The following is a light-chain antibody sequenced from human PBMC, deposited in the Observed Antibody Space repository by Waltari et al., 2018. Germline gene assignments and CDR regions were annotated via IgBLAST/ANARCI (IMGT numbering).Light chain of an antibody. Sequence: QTVVTQEPSFSVSPGGTVTLTCGLISGSFSTNFYPTWYQQTPGQAPRTLIYSTNTRSSGVPDRFSGSILGNKAALTITGAQADDESDYYCVLYMGSGISVFGGGTKLTVL. CDR1: SGSFSTNFY. J-gene: IGLJ3*02. V-gene: IGLV8-61*01. CDR3: VLYMGSGISV. CDR2: STN.